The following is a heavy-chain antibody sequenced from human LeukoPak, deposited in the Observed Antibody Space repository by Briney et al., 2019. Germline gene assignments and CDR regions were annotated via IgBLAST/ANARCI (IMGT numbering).Heavy chain of an antibody. CDR1: GYTFTGYD. V-gene: IGHV1-8*01. Sequence: RRASVKVSCKASGYTFTGYDINWVRQATGQGLEWMGWMNPNSGNTGYAQKFQGRVTMTRNTSISTAYMELSSLRSEDTAVYYCATAGGGGYSGYDSFDYWGQGTLVTVSS. D-gene: IGHD5-12*01. CDR2: MNPNSGNT. CDR3: ATAGGGGYSGYDSFDY. J-gene: IGHJ4*02.